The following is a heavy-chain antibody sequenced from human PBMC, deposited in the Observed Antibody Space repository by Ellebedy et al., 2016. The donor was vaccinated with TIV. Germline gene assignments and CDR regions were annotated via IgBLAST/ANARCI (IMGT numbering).Heavy chain of an antibody. D-gene: IGHD3-22*01. J-gene: IGHJ6*02. V-gene: IGHV3-9*01. Sequence: SLKISXAASGFTFDDYAMHWVRQAPGKGLEWVSGISWNSGSIGYADSVKGRFTISRDNAKNSLYLQMNSLRAEDTALYYCAKDSISYYYYGMDVWGQGTTVTVSS. CDR2: ISWNSGSI. CDR1: GFTFDDYA. CDR3: AKDSISYYYYGMDV.